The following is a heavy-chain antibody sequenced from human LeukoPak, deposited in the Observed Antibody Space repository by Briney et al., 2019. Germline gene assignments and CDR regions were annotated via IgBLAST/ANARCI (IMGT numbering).Heavy chain of an antibody. CDR2: IYTSGST. CDR3: ARDDKGRIAAAGTYYYYYYMDV. Sequence: SETLSLTCTVSGGSISSYYWSWIRQPAGKGLEWIGRIYTSGSTNYNPSLKGRVTMSVDTSKNQFSLKLSSVTAADTAVYYCARDDKGRIAAAGTYYYYYYMDVWGKGTTVTVSS. J-gene: IGHJ6*03. CDR1: GGSISSYY. D-gene: IGHD6-13*01. V-gene: IGHV4-4*07.